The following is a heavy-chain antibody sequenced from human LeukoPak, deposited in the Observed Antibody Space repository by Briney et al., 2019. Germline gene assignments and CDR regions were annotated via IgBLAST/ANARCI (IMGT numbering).Heavy chain of an antibody. CDR3: ATTAQGGYCSGGSCYRYYYYYMDV. CDR1: GFRFRSYG. CDR2: IGYDGSYT. D-gene: IGHD2-15*01. V-gene: IGHV3-30*02. Sequence: GGSLRLSCAASGFRFRSYGMNWVRQAPGKGLEWMTFIGYDGSYTYYVDSVKGRFTISRDNSKNTLYLQMNSLRAEDTAVYYCATTAQGGYCSGGSCYRYYYYYMDVWGKGTTVTVSS. J-gene: IGHJ6*03.